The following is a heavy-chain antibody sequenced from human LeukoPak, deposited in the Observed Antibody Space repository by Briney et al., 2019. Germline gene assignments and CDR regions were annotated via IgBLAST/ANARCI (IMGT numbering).Heavy chain of an antibody. CDR2: IYPGDSHT. CDR1: GYSFGSYW. CDR3: ARRAPLSGESLDN. Sequence: GESLKISCKGSGYSFGSYWIGWVRQMPGKGLEWMGVIYPGDSHTGYSPSFQGQVTISADKSISTAYLQWSSLKASDTAMYYCARRAPLSGESLDNWGQGTLVTVSS. D-gene: IGHD4-17*01. V-gene: IGHV5-51*01. J-gene: IGHJ4*02.